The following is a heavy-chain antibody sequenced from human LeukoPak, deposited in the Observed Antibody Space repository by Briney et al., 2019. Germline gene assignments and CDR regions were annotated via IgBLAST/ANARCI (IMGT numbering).Heavy chain of an antibody. CDR3: VREGAYSTSSPAGY. Sequence: GGSLGLSCAASGFTFSIYWMSWVRQAPGKRLEWVANINQDGSEKCYVDSVKGRFIISRDNDRNSLFLQMNILTAEDTAIYYCVREGAYSTSSPAGYWGQGTLVSVSS. J-gene: IGHJ4*02. CDR1: GFTFSIYW. V-gene: IGHV3-7*01. D-gene: IGHD6-6*01. CDR2: INQDGSEK.